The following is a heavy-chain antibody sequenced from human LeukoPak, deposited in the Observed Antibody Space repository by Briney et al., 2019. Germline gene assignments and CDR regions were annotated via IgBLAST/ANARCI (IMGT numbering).Heavy chain of an antibody. CDR3: ARERRVGYYYDY. CDR1: GFTVSSNY. J-gene: IGHJ4*02. D-gene: IGHD3-22*01. CDR2: IYCGGST. Sequence: GGSLRLSCAASGFTVSSNYMSWVRQAPGKGLEWVSVIYCGGSTYYAGSVKGRFTISRDNSKNTLYLQMNRLRADDTAVYYCARERRVGYYYDYLGQGTLVTVSS. V-gene: IGHV3-53*01.